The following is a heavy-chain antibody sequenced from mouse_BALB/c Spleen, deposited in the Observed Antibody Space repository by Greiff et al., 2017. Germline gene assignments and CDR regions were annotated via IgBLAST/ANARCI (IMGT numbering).Heavy chain of an antibody. CDR1: GFTFSDYY. CDR3: AKSSIDDGYPYYFDY. Sequence: DVQLVESGGGLVKPGGSLKLSCAASGFTFSDYYMYWVRQTPEKRLEWVATISDGGSYTYYPDSVKGRFTISRDNAKNNLYLQMSSLKSEDTAMYYCAKSSIDDGYPYYFDYWGQGTTLTVSS. D-gene: IGHD2-3*01. J-gene: IGHJ2*01. V-gene: IGHV5-4*02. CDR2: ISDGGSYT.